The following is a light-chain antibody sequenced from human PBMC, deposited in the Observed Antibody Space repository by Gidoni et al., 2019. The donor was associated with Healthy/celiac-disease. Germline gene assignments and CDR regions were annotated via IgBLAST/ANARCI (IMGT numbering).Light chain of an antibody. V-gene: IGKV3-11*01. CDR2: DAS. Sequence: DIVLTKSPATLSLSPGESATLYCRASQSVSSYLAWYQQKPGQAPRLLIYDASNRATGIPARFSGSGSGTDFTLTISSLEPEDFAFYYCQQRSNWPLITFGQGTRLEIK. CDR3: QQRSNWPLIT. J-gene: IGKJ5*01. CDR1: QSVSSY.